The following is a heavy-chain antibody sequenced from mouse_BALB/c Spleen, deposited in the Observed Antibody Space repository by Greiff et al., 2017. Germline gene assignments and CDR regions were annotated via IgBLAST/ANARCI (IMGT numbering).Heavy chain of an antibody. CDR3: ARSDGYYVQSFYYAMDY. J-gene: IGHJ4*01. D-gene: IGHD2-3*01. CDR1: GYTFTSYW. Sequence: QVQLQQSGAELVRPGTSVKMSCKAAGYTFTSYWMHWVKQRPGQGLEWIGYINPSTGYTEYNQKFKDKATLTADKSSSTAYMQLSSLTSEDSAVYYCARSDGYYVQSFYYAMDYWGQGTSVTVSS. V-gene: IGHV1-4*01. CDR2: INPSTGYT.